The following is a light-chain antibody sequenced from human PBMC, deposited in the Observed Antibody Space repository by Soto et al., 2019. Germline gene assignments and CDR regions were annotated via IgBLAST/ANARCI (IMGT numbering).Light chain of an antibody. CDR1: QSISSW. CDR3: QQYNSYSLT. J-gene: IGKJ4*01. CDR2: KAS. V-gene: IGKV1-5*03. Sequence: DIQMTQSPSTLSASVGDRVTITCRASQSISSWLAWYQQKPGKAPKLLIYKASSLESGVPSRFRGSGSGTEFTLTISSLQPDDCATYYCQQYNSYSLTFGGGTKVEIK.